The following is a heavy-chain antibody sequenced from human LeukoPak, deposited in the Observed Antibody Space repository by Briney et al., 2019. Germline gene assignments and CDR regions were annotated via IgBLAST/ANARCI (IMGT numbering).Heavy chain of an antibody. Sequence: GGSLRLSCAASGFTFSSYGMSWVRQAPGKGLEWVSAIETGGASTYYADSVKGRFTISRDNSKNTLYLQMNSLRAEDTAVYYCAKREYSSSSYYYYYMDVWGKGTTVTVSS. CDR1: GFTFSSYG. D-gene: IGHD6-6*01. CDR2: IETGGAST. J-gene: IGHJ6*03. V-gene: IGHV3-23*05. CDR3: AKREYSSSSYYYYYMDV.